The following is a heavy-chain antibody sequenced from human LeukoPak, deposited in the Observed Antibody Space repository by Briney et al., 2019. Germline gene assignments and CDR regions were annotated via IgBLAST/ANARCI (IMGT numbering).Heavy chain of an antibody. Sequence: ASVKVSCKASGYTFTSYAISWVRQAPGQGLEWMGGIIPIFGTANYAQKFQGRVTITADESTSTAYMELSSLRSEDTAVYYCASRHSGSYFDYWGQGTLVTVSS. J-gene: IGHJ4*02. CDR2: IIPIFGTA. V-gene: IGHV1-69*13. CDR3: ASRHSGSYFDY. CDR1: GYTFTSYA. D-gene: IGHD1-26*01.